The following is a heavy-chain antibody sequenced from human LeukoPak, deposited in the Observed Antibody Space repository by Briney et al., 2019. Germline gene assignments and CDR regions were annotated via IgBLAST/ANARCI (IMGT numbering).Heavy chain of an antibody. Sequence: GGSLRLSCAASGFTFVSYWMHWVRQAPGKGLVWVSRINGYGSSTDFADSVKGRFTISRDNAKNTLYLQMNSLRAEDTAVYYCAKGGTKGYSSASGFDYWGQGTLVTVSS. V-gene: IGHV3-74*01. CDR1: GFTFVSYW. D-gene: IGHD6-6*01. J-gene: IGHJ4*02. CDR3: AKGGTKGYSSASGFDY. CDR2: INGYGSST.